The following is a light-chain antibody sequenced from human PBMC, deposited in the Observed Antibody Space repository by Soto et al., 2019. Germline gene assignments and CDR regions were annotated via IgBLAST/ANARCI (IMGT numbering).Light chain of an antibody. CDR1: QSVSSSF. V-gene: IGKV3-20*01. J-gene: IGKJ4*01. CDR2: GAS. CDR3: QQYDSSPLT. Sequence: EIVLTQSPGTLSLSPGERATLSCRASQSVSSSFLAWYQQKLGQAPRLLIYGASSRATGIPDRFSGSGSGTDFTLTISRLEPEDVAVYYCQQYDSSPLTFGGGTKVEIQ.